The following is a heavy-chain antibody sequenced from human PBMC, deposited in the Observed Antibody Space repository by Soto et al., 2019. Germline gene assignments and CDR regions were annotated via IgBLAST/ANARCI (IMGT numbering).Heavy chain of an antibody. Sequence: GGSLRLSCAASGFTFSSYSMNWVRQAPGKGLEWVSSISSSSSYIYYADSVKGRFTISRDNAKNSLYLQMNSLRAEDTAVYYCARSKNYDFWSGYYSYYYYGMDVWGQGTTVTVSS. CDR2: ISSSSSYI. CDR1: GFTFSSYS. J-gene: IGHJ6*02. D-gene: IGHD3-3*01. CDR3: ARSKNYDFWSGYYSYYYYGMDV. V-gene: IGHV3-21*01.